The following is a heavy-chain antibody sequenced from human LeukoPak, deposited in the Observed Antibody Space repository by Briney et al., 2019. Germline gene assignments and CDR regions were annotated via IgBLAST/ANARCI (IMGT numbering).Heavy chain of an antibody. CDR1: DYSINSGHY. V-gene: IGHV4-38-2*01. CDR3: ARHASPDIVIVPAATLDY. Sequence: SETLSLTCAVSDYSINSGHYWGWIRQPPGKGLEWIGSIYHSGRTYYNPSLKSRVTTSVDTSKNQFSLKLTSVTAADTAVYYCARHASPDIVIVPAATLDYWGQGTLVTVSS. J-gene: IGHJ4*02. CDR2: IYHSGRT. D-gene: IGHD2-2*01.